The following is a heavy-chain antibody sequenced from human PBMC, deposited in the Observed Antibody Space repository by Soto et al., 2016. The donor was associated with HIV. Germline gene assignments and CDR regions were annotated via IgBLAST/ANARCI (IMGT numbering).Heavy chain of an antibody. Sequence: QVQLVQSGAEVKKPGASVKVSCKASGYTFTGYYMHWVRQAPGQGLEWMGWINPNSGGTNYAQKFQGRVTMTRDTSISTAYMELSRLRSDDTAVYYCARDVPLVTLVRGVVMDVWGKGTTVTVSS. D-gene: IGHD3-10*01. J-gene: IGHJ6*03. CDR2: INPNSGGT. V-gene: IGHV1-2*02. CDR3: ARDVPLVTLVRGVVMDV. CDR1: GYTFTGYY.